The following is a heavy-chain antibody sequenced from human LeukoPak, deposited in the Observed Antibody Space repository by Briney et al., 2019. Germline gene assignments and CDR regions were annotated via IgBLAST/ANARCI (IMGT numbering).Heavy chain of an antibody. Sequence: ASVKVSCKAPGYTFTSYGISWVRQAPGQGLEWMGWISAYNGNTNYAQKLQGRVTMTTDTSTSTAYMELRSLRSDDTAVYYCARTSTLGYCSSTSCPPEDFWGQGSLVTVSS. CDR1: GYTFTSYG. J-gene: IGHJ4*02. CDR3: ARTSTLGYCSSTSCPPEDF. V-gene: IGHV1-18*01. D-gene: IGHD2-2*01. CDR2: ISAYNGNT.